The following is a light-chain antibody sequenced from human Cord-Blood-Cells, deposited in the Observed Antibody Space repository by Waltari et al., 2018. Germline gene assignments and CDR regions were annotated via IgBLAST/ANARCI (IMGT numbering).Light chain of an antibody. V-gene: IGLV2-11*01. Sequence: QSALTQPRSVSGSPGQSCTISCTGTSSDVGGYNYVSWYQQHPGKAPKLIIYDVSKRPSGVPDRFSGSKSGNTAPLTISGLQAEDEADYYCCSYAGSYVFGTGTKVTVL. CDR1: SSDVGGYNY. J-gene: IGLJ1*01. CDR2: DVS. CDR3: CSYAGSYV.